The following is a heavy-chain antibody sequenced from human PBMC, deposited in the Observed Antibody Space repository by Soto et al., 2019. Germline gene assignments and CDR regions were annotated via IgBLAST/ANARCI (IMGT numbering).Heavy chain of an antibody. CDR1: GFTFSSYA. CDR2: ISGSGATT. CDR3: AKLRYFDWSAYNWFEY. Sequence: AGGSLRLSCAASGFTFSSYAMTWVRQAPGKGLEWASGISGSGATTSYADSVKGRFTVSRDNSKNTLYLQMNSLRVEDTAVYHCAKLRYFDWSAYNWFEYWGQGTPVTVSS. V-gene: IGHV3-23*01. J-gene: IGHJ5*01. D-gene: IGHD3-9*01.